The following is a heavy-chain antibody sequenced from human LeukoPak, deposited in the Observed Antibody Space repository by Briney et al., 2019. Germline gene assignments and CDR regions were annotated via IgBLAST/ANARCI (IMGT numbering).Heavy chain of an antibody. J-gene: IGHJ5*02. Sequence: SGTLSLTCAVSGYSISSGYYWGWIRQPPGKGLEWIGSIYHSGSTYYNPSLKSRVTISVDTSKNQFSLKLSSVTAADTAVYYCARDRAGIAAAGSWSWFDPWGQGTLVTVSS. V-gene: IGHV4-38-2*02. CDR1: GYSISSGYY. CDR3: ARDRAGIAAAGSWSWFDP. D-gene: IGHD6-13*01. CDR2: IYHSGST.